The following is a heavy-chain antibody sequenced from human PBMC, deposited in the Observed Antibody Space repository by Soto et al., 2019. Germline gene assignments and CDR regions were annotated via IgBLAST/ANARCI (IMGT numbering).Heavy chain of an antibody. CDR3: ATRSPAFDY. J-gene: IGHJ4*02. CDR2: ITTDKGKT. Sequence: QVQLVQSGPEVKKPGASVKVSCQTSGYTFTSYGISWVRQAPGQGLEWMGWITTDKGKTTYAQKFQGRVTMTTDTSTSTAYMDRRSLRSDDTAVYYCATRSPAFDYWGQGTLVTVSS. CDR1: GYTFTSYG. V-gene: IGHV1-18*01.